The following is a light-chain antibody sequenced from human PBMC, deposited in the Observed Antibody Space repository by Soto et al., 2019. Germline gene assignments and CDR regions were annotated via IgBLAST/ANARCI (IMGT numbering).Light chain of an antibody. Sequence: QSALTQPASVSGSPGQSITISCTGTSSDVGGYNYFSWYQQHPGKAPKLMIYDVSNRPSGVSNRFSGSKSGNTDSQTISGLEAEDEADNYCSSYTSSSTLWVVFGGGTKLTVL. J-gene: IGLJ2*01. CDR3: SSYTSSSTLWVV. V-gene: IGLV2-14*01. CDR1: SSDVGGYNY. CDR2: DVS.